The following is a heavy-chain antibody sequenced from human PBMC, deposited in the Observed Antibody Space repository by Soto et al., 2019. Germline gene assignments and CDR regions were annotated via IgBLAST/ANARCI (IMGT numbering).Heavy chain of an antibody. D-gene: IGHD3-3*01. J-gene: IGHJ4*02. CDR1: GGTFSSYA. V-gene: IGHV1-69*13. Sequence: SVKVSCKASGGTFSSYAISWVRQAPGQGLEWMGGIIPIFGTANYAQEFQGRVTITADESTSTAYMELSSLRSEDTAVYYCARDYDDSKGYFDYWGQGTLVTVSS. CDR2: IIPIFGTA. CDR3: ARDYDDSKGYFDY.